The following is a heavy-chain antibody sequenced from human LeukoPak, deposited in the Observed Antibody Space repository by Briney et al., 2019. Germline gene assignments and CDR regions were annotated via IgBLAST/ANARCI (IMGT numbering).Heavy chain of an antibody. CDR1: GGSVSSSSHY. Sequence: SETLSLTCTVSGGSVSSSSHYWSWIRQPPGKGLEWIGYIYYSGSTKYNPSLRSRVTISVDTSKNQFSLNLNSVTAADTAVYYCARVIGYCSSTSCFGYFDYWGQGTLVTVSS. D-gene: IGHD2-2*01. CDR3: ARVIGYCSSTSCFGYFDY. J-gene: IGHJ4*02. V-gene: IGHV4-61*01. CDR2: IYYSGST.